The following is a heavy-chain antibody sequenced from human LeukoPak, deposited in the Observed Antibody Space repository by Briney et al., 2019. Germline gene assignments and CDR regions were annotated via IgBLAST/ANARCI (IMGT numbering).Heavy chain of an antibody. Sequence: SSETLSLTCAVSAYSISNAYFWGWIRQPPGKGLEWIESISPSGTTYYNPSLKSRVTISVDSSRRQFSLNLRSVTAADTAIYYCISYIPVEAIGHWGQGTLVTVSS. CDR1: AYSISNAYF. CDR3: ISYIPVEAIGH. J-gene: IGHJ5*02. CDR2: ISPSGTT. V-gene: IGHV4-38-2*01. D-gene: IGHD2-2*01.